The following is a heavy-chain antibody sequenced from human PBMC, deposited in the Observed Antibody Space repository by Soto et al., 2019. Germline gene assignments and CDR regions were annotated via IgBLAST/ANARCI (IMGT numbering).Heavy chain of an antibody. V-gene: IGHV4-31*03. CDR2: IYYSGST. J-gene: IGHJ5*02. CDR3: ARAVEIVVVVAAINWFDP. CDR1: GGSISSGGYY. D-gene: IGHD2-15*01. Sequence: LSLTCTVSGGSISSGGYYWSWIRQHPGKGLEWIGYIYYSGSTYYNPSLKSRVTISVDTSKNQFSLKLSSVTAADTAVYYCARAVEIVVVVAAINWFDPWGQGTLVTVSS.